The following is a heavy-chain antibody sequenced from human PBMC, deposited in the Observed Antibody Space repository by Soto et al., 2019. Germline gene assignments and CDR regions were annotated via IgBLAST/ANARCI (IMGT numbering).Heavy chain of an antibody. CDR2: ISGSGGST. Sequence: DVQLLKSGEAWFQPGGSRRPSCAASGFPFSTNALSGVRQAPGKGLEWVSGISGSGGSTYYADSWKGRFTISRDNSKNTLYLQMNSLRAEDTAVYYCAKHDSSGTSWFDDWGQGTLVTVSS. CDR1: GFPFSTNA. V-gene: IGHV3-23*01. J-gene: IGHJ4*02. D-gene: IGHD6-19*01. CDR3: AKHDSSGTSWFDD.